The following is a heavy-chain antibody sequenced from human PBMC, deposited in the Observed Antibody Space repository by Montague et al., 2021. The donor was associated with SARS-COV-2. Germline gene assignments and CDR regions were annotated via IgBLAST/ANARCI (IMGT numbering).Heavy chain of an antibody. D-gene: IGHD3-22*01. Sequence: SETLSLTCTVSGDSISSSSYYWAWIRQPPGKGLEGIGSIYYSGSTYYNPSLKSRVTISVDTSKNQLSLKLSSVTAADTAVYYCARTHRSNSGGYSVTFDIWGQGTMVTVSS. V-gene: IGHV4-39*01. CDR2: IYYSGST. J-gene: IGHJ3*02. CDR1: GDSISSSSYY. CDR3: ARTHRSNSGGYSVTFDI.